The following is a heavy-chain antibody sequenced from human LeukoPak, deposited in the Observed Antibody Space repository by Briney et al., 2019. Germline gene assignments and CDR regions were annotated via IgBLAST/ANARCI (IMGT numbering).Heavy chain of an antibody. J-gene: IGHJ4*02. D-gene: IGHD6-25*01. CDR1: GFTFNIYA. CDR2: IKQDGGEK. Sequence: PGGSLRLSCAASGFTFNIYAMSWVRQAPGKGLEWVANIKQDGGEKYYVDSVKGRFTISRDNAKNSLYLQMNSLRAEDTAVYYCARDLYNSASKWGQGTLVTVSS. CDR3: ARDLYNSASK. V-gene: IGHV3-7*03.